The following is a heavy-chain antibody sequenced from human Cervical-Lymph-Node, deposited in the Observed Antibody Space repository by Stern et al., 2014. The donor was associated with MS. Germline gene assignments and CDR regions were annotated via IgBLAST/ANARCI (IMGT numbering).Heavy chain of an antibody. V-gene: IGHV3-30-3*01. CDR2: ISYAGSDK. J-gene: IGHJ6*02. D-gene: IGHD3-10*01. CDR1: GFTFSSYG. Sequence: VQLVESGGGVVQPGESLRLSCAASGFTFSSYGMHWVRQTPGKGLEWVAVISYAGSDKYYAESVKGRFTVSRDNSKNILYLQMNSLRADDTAVYYCAREMTMIRGVNPYYYGMDVWGQGTTVTVSS. CDR3: AREMTMIRGVNPYYYGMDV.